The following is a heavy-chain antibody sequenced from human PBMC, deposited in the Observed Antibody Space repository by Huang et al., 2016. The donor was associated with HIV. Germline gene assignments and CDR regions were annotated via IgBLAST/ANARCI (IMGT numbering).Heavy chain of an antibody. D-gene: IGHD4-17*01. J-gene: IGHJ4*02. V-gene: IGHV1-8*02. Sequence: QVHLVQSGAEVKKPGASVKVSCQASGYTFTNYDITWVRQAPGRGREWMGWMNPNTGKPGFAQSFKGRVTMTRKTSITTAYMELTSLTSEDTAVYYCARSAYGDLDYWGLGTLVIVSS. CDR3: ARSAYGDLDY. CDR1: GYTFTNYD. CDR2: MNPNTGKP.